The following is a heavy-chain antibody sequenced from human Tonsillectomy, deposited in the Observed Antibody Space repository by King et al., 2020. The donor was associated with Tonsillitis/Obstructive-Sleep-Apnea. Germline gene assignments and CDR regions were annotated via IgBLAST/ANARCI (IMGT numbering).Heavy chain of an antibody. CDR2: INHSGRT. D-gene: IGHD7-27*01. CDR1: GGSFSAYY. V-gene: IGHV4-34*01. CDR3: ARGQAWGAGFDF. Sequence: VQLPQWGAGLLKPSETLSLTCAVYGGSFSAYYWSWIRQAPGKGLEWIGEINHSGRTNYNPFLESRVAISIDTSKNQFSLNLNSVTAADTAVYYCARGQAWGAGFDFWGQGTLVTVSS. J-gene: IGHJ4*02.